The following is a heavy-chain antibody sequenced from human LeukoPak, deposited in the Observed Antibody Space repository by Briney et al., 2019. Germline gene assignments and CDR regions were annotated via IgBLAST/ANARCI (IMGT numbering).Heavy chain of an antibody. CDR2: IGGSGGGT. CDR3: ASRDSSGYYGAFDI. CDR1: GFTFSNYA. Sequence: SGGSLRLSCAASGFTFSNYAMSWVRQAPGKGLEWVSAIGGSGGGTYYADSVKGRFTISRDNSKNTLYLQMNSLRAEDTAVYYCASRDSSGYYGAFDIWGQGTMVAVSS. D-gene: IGHD3-22*01. V-gene: IGHV3-23*01. J-gene: IGHJ3*02.